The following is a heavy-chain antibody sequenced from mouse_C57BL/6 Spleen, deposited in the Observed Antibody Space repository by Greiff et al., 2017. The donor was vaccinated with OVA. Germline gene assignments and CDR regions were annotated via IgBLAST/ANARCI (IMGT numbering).Heavy chain of an antibody. CDR1: GFTFSSYA. J-gene: IGHJ2*01. Sequence: DVMLVESGGGLVKPGGSLKLSCAASGFTFSSYAMSWVRQTPEKRLEWVATISDGGSYTYYPDNVKGRFTISRDNAKNNLYLQMSHLKSEDTAMYYCARASLITTVVAHFDYWGQGTTLTVSS. CDR2: ISDGGSYT. V-gene: IGHV5-4*03. CDR3: ARASLITTVVAHFDY. D-gene: IGHD1-1*01.